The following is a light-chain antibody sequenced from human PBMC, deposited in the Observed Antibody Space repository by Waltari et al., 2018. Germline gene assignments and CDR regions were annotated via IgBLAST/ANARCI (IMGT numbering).Light chain of an antibody. CDR1: SSDIGGYDF. CDR2: EVP. CDR3: TSYTTSTTVL. J-gene: IGLJ3*02. Sequence: QSALTQPASVSGSPGQSITISCTGTSSDIGGYDFVPWYQQYPGRAPKLMIYEVPNRPSGVSGRFSGSKSGTTASLTISGLQPEDEADYYCTSYTTSTTVLFGGGTKVTVL. V-gene: IGLV2-14*01.